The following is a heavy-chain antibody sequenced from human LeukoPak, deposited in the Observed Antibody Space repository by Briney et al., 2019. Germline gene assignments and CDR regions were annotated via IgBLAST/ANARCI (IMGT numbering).Heavy chain of an antibody. CDR3: AKFAAARSFDS. D-gene: IGHD6-13*01. CDR2: ISSVSSTI. J-gene: IGHJ4*02. Sequence: GGSLRLSCAAPGFTFSSYSMNWVRQAPGKGLEWVSHISSVSSTIYYADSVKGRFTTSRDNAKNSLYLQMNSLRAEDTAVYYCAKFAAARSFDSWGQGTLVTVSS. V-gene: IGHV3-48*01. CDR1: GFTFSSYS.